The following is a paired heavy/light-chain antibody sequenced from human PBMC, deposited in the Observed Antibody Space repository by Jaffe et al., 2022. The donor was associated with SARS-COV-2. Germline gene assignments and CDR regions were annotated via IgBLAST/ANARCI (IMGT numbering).Heavy chain of an antibody. CDR3: AKSLLRYSFDAFDI. CDR1: GFTFSGYA. Sequence: EVQLLESGGGLVQPGGSLRLSCAAPGFTFSGYAMNWVRQAPGKGLEWVSGISGSGATTYYADSVKGRFTISRDNSRNTLYLQMNSLRDEDTAVYYCAKSLLRYSFDAFDIWGQGTKVTVSS. D-gene: IGHD3-9*01. V-gene: IGHV3-23*01. J-gene: IGHJ3*02. CDR2: ISGSGATT.
Light chain of an antibody. CDR1: QGINNY. J-gene: IGKJ3*01. CDR2: SAS. V-gene: IGKV1-27*01. Sequence: DIQMTQSPSSLSASVGDRVTITCRASQGINNYLAWYQQKPGKVPKLLIYSASTLQSGVPSRFSGSGSGTDFTLTISSLQPEDVATYYCQKYNSAPFTFGPGTKVDIK. CDR3: QKYNSAPFT.